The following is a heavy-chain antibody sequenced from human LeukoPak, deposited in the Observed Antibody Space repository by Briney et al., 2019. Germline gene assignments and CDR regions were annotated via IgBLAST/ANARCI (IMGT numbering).Heavy chain of an antibody. CDR3: ARDSQGYSYGYNWFDP. D-gene: IGHD5-18*01. CDR1: GGTFSSYA. V-gene: IGHV1-69*04. J-gene: IGHJ5*02. CDR2: IIPILGIA. Sequence: TVKVSCKASGGTFSSYAISWVRQAPGQGLEWMGRIIPILGIANYAQKFQGRVTITADKSTSTAYMELSSLRSEDTAVYYCARDSQGYSYGYNWFDPWGQGTLVTVSS.